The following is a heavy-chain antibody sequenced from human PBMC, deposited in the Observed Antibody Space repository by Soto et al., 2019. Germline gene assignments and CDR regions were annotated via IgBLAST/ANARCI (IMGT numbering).Heavy chain of an antibody. CDR2: ISGSGNEA. Sequence: LRLSRAASGFTFRDYAMSWVRQAPGKGLEWVSDISGSGNEARYADSVRGRFTISRDNSRNTLFLQMDSLRVEDTAMYYCARDVVKRSYYDFWSGSLFWGQGSLVTVSS. V-gene: IGHV3-23*01. CDR3: ARDVVKRSYYDFWSGSLF. D-gene: IGHD3-3*01. CDR1: GFTFRDYA. J-gene: IGHJ4*02.